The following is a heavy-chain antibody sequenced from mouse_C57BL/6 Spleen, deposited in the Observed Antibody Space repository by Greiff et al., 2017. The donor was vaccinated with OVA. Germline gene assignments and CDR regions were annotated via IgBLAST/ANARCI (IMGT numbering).Heavy chain of an antibody. J-gene: IGHJ4*01. CDR2: IDPENGDT. CDR3: TTGEGTAQAGYAMDY. D-gene: IGHD3-2*02. Sequence: VQLQQSGAELVRPGASVKLSCTASGFNIKDDYMHWVKQRPEQGLEWIGWIDPENGDTEYASKFQGKATITADTSSNTAYLQLSSLTSEDTAVYYCTTGEGTAQAGYAMDYWGQGTSVTVSS. V-gene: IGHV14-4*01. CDR1: GFNIKDDY.